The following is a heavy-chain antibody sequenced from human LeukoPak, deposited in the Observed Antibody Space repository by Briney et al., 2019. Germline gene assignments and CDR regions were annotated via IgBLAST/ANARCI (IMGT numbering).Heavy chain of an antibody. D-gene: IGHD1-26*01. Sequence: ASEKVSCKASGYTFSSYGISWVRQAPGQGLEWMGWISAYNGNTNYAQKLQGRVTMTTDTSTSTAYMELRSLRSDDTAVYYCARDLEWEQHNAFDIWGQGTMVTVSS. CDR2: ISAYNGNT. CDR1: GYTFSSYG. J-gene: IGHJ3*02. CDR3: ARDLEWEQHNAFDI. V-gene: IGHV1-18*01.